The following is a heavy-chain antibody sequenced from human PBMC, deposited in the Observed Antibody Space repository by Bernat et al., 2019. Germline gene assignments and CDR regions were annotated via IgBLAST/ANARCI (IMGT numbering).Heavy chain of an antibody. J-gene: IGHJ6*02. Sequence: QVQLQESGPGLVKPSETLSLTCTVSGGSISSYYWSWIRQPPGKGLEWIGYIYYSGSTNYNPSLKSRVTISVDTSKNQFSLKLSSVTAADTAVYYCARQRSGYYGMDVWGQGNPGHRLL. V-gene: IGHV4-59*08. CDR2: IYYSGST. CDR1: GGSISSYY. D-gene: IGHD3-3*01. CDR3: ARQRSGYYGMDV.